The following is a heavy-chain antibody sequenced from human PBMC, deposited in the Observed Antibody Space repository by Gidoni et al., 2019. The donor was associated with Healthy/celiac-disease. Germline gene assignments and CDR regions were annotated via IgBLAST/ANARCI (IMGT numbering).Heavy chain of an antibody. CDR3: AREAKLYYYYGMDV. CDR1: GGSSSSGSYY. V-gene: IGHV4-61*02. J-gene: IGHJ6*02. Sequence: QVQLQESGPGLVKPSQTLSLTCTVSGGSSSSGSYYWSWIRQPAGKGLEWIGRIYTSGSTNYNPSLKSRVTISVDTSKNQFSLKLSSVTAADTAVYYCAREAKLYYYYGMDVWGQGTTVTVSS. CDR2: IYTSGST.